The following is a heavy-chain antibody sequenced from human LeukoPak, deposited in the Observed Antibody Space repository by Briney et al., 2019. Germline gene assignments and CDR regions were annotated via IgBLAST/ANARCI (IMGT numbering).Heavy chain of an antibody. Sequence: PGGSLRLSCAASGFTFSSYAMSWVRQAPGKGLEWVSAISGSGGSTYYADSVKGRFTISRDNSKNTLYLQMNSLRSDDTAVYYCARDRSHLERRGSVGYWGQGTLVTVSS. V-gene: IGHV3-23*01. D-gene: IGHD1-1*01. CDR2: ISGSGGST. CDR1: GFTFSSYA. CDR3: ARDRSHLERRGSVGY. J-gene: IGHJ4*02.